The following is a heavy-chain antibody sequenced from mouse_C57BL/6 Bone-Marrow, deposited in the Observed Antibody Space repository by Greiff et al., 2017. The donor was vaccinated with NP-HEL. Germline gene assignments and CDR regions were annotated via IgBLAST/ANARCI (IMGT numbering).Heavy chain of an antibody. CDR1: GFTFSSYA. Sequence: EVHLVESGEGLVKPGGSLKLSCAASGFTFSSYAMSWVRQTPEKRLEWVAYISSGGDYIYYADTVEGRFTISRDNARNTLYLQMSSLKSEDTAMYYCTRDEGLGKGFAYWGQGTLVTVSA. CDR3: TRDEGLGKGFAY. CDR2: ISSGGDYI. V-gene: IGHV5-9-1*02. J-gene: IGHJ3*01. D-gene: IGHD4-1*01.